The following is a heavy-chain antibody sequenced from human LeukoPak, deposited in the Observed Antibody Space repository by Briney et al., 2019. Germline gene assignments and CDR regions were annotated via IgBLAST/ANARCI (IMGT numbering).Heavy chain of an antibody. CDR3: ATAYDSSVSLDY. V-gene: IGHV1-46*01. Sequence: GASVKVSCKASGYTFTSYYMHWVRQAPGQGLEWMGVINPSGGNTNYAQKFQGRVTMTEDTSTDTAYMELSSLRSEDTAVYYCATAYDSSVSLDYWGQGTLVTVSS. CDR1: GYTFTSYY. J-gene: IGHJ4*02. CDR2: INPSGGNT. D-gene: IGHD3-22*01.